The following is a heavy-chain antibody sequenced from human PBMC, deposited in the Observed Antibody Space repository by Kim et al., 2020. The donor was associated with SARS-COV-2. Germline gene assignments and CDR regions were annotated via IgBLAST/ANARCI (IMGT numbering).Heavy chain of an antibody. CDR1: GGSFSGYY. J-gene: IGHJ5*02. CDR2: INHSGST. Sequence: SETLSLTCAVYGGSFSGYYWSWIRQPPGKGLEWIGEINHSGSTNYNPSLKSRVTISVDTSKNQFSLKLSSVTAADTAVYYCARDLDIVVVPAPMGGTWFDPWGQGTLVTVSS. CDR3: ARDLDIVVVPAPMGGTWFDP. V-gene: IGHV4-34*01. D-gene: IGHD2-2*03.